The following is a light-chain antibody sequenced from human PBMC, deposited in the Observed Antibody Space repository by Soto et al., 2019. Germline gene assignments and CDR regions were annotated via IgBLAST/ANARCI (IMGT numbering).Light chain of an antibody. CDR2: TAS. CDR3: IEDYKYPLT. CDR1: QGIRSE. V-gene: IGKV1-6*01. Sequence: AIQMTQSPSSLSASVGDRVTITCRASQGIRSELGWYQQKPGKAPNLLIYTASSLQSGVPSRFSVSVSCTDCTLNINSLQPEDYANYYWIEDYKYPLTIGGGTKVEIK. J-gene: IGKJ4*01.